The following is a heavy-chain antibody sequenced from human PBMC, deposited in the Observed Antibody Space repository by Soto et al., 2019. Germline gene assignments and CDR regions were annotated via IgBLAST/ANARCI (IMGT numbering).Heavy chain of an antibody. J-gene: IGHJ4*02. Sequence: SETLSLTCAVSGGSISSSNWWSWVRQPPGKGLEWIGEIYHSGSTNYNPSLKSRVTISVDESKNQFSLKLSSVTAADTAVYYCASHTQYYYDSSGYFDYWGQGTLVTVSS. CDR1: GGSISSSNW. CDR2: IYHSGST. V-gene: IGHV4-4*02. CDR3: ASHTQYYYDSSGYFDY. D-gene: IGHD3-22*01.